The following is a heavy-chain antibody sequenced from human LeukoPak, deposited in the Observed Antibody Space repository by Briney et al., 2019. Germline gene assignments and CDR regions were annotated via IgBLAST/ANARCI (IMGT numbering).Heavy chain of an antibody. D-gene: IGHD3-10*01. CDR3: AREATGSGPWYLDL. V-gene: IGHV3-13*04. Sequence: GGSLRLSCAASGFXFSSHDIHWVRQATGKGLEWVSAIGTVGDTYYPGSVKGRFTISREDAKNSLYLQMNSLRVGDTAVYYCAREATGSGPWYLDLWGRGTLVTVSS. CDR2: IGTVGDT. J-gene: IGHJ2*01. CDR1: GFXFSSHD.